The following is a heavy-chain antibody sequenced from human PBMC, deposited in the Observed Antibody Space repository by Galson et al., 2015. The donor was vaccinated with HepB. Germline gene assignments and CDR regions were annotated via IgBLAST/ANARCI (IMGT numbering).Heavy chain of an antibody. J-gene: IGHJ4*02. Sequence: SLRLSCAASGFTFSSYSMNWVRQAPGKGLEWVSPISSSSSYIYYADSVKGRYTISRDNAKNSLYLQMNSLRAEDTAVYYCARDSRPFSSSWSDYWGQGTLVTVSS. CDR1: GFTFSSYS. CDR2: ISSSSSYI. CDR3: ARDSRPFSSSWSDY. D-gene: IGHD6-13*01. V-gene: IGHV3-21*01.